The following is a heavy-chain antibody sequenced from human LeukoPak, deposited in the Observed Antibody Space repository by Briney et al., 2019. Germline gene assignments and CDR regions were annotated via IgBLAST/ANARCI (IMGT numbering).Heavy chain of an antibody. V-gene: IGHV4-59*01. D-gene: IGHD6-19*01. J-gene: IGHJ3*02. CDR2: IYYSGST. CDR1: GGSISSYY. CDR3: ARVGCGSGSPRRAFDI. Sequence: PSETLSLTXTVSGGSISSYYWSWIRQPPGKGLEWIGYIYYSGSTNYNPSLKSRVTISVDTSKNQFSLKLSSVTAADTAVYYCARVGCGSGSPRRAFDIWGQGTMVTVSS.